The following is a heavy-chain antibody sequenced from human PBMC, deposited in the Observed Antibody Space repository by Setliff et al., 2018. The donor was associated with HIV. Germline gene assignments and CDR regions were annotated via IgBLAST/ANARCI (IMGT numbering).Heavy chain of an antibody. CDR1: GGSFSGYY. V-gene: IGHV4-59*01. CDR3: ARGDGTKYYYYYYMDV. Sequence: SETLSLTCSVSGGSFSGYYWSWIRQPPGKGLEWIGYIYIYNSGSTNYNPSLTSRVTISVDTSKNQFSLKLSSVTAADTAVYYCARGDGTKYYYYYYMDVWGKGTTVTVPS. D-gene: IGHD1-7*01. J-gene: IGHJ6*03. CDR2: IYIYNSGST.